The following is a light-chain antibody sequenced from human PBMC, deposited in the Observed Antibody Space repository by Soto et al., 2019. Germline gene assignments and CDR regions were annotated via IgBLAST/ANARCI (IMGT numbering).Light chain of an antibody. V-gene: IGKV2-28*01. J-gene: IGKJ2*02. CDR1: QSLLHSNGYNY. Sequence: DIVMTQSPLSLPVTPGEPASISCRSSQSLLHSNGYNYLDWYLQKLGQSPQLLIYLGSNRASGVPDRFSGSGSGTDFTLKISRVEAEDVGVYYCMQALQTPPWTFGQGTKLEIK. CDR2: LGS. CDR3: MQALQTPPWT.